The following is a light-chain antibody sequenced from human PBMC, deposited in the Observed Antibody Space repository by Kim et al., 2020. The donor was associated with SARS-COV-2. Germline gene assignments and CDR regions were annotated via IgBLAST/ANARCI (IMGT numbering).Light chain of an antibody. J-gene: IGKJ1*01. CDR3: HQFNDYPWT. V-gene: IGKV1-5*03. CDR2: KAS. Sequence: DIQMTQSPSTLSASVGDRVTITCRASGSISSRLAWYQQKSVKAPKLVIYKASTLESGVPSRFSGSGSGTEFTLTINSLQPDDFATYYCHQFNDYPWTFGQGTKVDIK. CDR1: GSISSR.